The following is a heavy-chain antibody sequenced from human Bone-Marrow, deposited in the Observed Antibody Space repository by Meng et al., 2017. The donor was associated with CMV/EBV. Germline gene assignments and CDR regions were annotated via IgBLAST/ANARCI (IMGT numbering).Heavy chain of an antibody. Sequence: GESLKIPCAASGFTFSDYYMSWIRQAPGKGLEWVSYIISSGSTIYYADAVKGRFTIPRDNAKDSLYLQMNSLRAEDTAVDYCARDLIAAAGYDYWGQGTLVTVSS. CDR1: GFTFSDYY. D-gene: IGHD6-13*01. CDR3: ARDLIAAAGYDY. CDR2: IISSGSTI. V-gene: IGHV3-11*04. J-gene: IGHJ4*02.